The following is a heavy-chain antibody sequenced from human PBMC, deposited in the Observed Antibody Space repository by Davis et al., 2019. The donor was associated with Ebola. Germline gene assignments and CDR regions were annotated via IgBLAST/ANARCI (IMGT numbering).Heavy chain of an antibody. Sequence: AASVKVSCKASGYTFTSYAMHWVRQAPGQRLEWMGWINAGNGNTKYSQKFQGRVTITRDTSASTAYMELSSLRSEDTAVYYCARRVAVAHWYFDLWGRGTLVTVSS. CDR1: GYTFTSYA. CDR3: ARRVAVAHWYFDL. CDR2: INAGNGNT. D-gene: IGHD6-19*01. V-gene: IGHV1-3*01. J-gene: IGHJ2*01.